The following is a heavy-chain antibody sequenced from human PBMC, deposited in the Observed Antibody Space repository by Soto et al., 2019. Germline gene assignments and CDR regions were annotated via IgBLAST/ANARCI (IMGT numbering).Heavy chain of an antibody. CDR3: TKGLESHLLSWFDP. CDR1: GYTFTGHY. D-gene: IGHD2-2*01. V-gene: IGHV1-2*02. CDR2: INPKSGDT. Sequence: ASVKVSCKASGYTFTGHYVYWVRQAPGQGLEWMGWINPKSGDTHYAQKFQGRVTMTRDTSISTAYMAMSGLRSDDTAIYYCTKGLESHLLSWFDPWGQGTQVTAPQ. J-gene: IGHJ5*02.